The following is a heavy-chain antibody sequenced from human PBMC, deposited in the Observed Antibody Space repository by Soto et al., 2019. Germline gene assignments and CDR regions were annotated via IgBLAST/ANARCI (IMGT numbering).Heavy chain of an antibody. D-gene: IGHD3-16*02. J-gene: IGHJ4*02. CDR2: ISGSGGST. CDR3: AKSSMKTKWGSYLHYY. V-gene: IGHV3-23*01. Sequence: GGSLRLSCAASGFTFSSYAMSWVRQAPGKGLEWVSAISGSGGSTYYADSVKGRFTISRDNSKNTLYLQMNSLRAEDTAVYYCAKSSMKTKWGSYLHYYWGQGTLVTVSS. CDR1: GFTFSSYA.